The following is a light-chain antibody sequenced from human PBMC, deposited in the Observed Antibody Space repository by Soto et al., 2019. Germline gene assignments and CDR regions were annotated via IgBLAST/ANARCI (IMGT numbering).Light chain of an antibody. CDR2: DAS. J-gene: IGKJ1*01. CDR1: QSISTW. Sequence: IQLTQSPSSLSASVGDRVTITCRASQSISTWLAWYQQKPGKAPKLLIYDASSLESGVPSRFSGSGSGTEFILTISSLQPADLATYYCQQYNSYPWTFGQGTKVDIK. CDR3: QQYNSYPWT. V-gene: IGKV1-5*01.